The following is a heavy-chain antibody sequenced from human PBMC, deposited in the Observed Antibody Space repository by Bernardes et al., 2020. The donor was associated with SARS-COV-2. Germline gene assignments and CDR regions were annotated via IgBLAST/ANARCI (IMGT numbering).Heavy chain of an antibody. Sequence: GGSLRLSCAVSGFTFSSCNMNWVRQAPGKGLEWISFISRSSQTIHYADSVKGRFTVSRDSANNSLYLQMNSLRAEDTAVYYCAREPERWSGYYPGYMDVWGKGTTVTVSS. CDR3: AREPERWSGYYPGYMDV. J-gene: IGHJ6*03. CDR1: GFTFSSCN. V-gene: IGHV3-48*04. D-gene: IGHD3-3*01. CDR2: ISRSSQTI.